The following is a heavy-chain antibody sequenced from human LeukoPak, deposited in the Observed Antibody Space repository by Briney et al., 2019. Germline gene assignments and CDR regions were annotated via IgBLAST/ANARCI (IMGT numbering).Heavy chain of an antibody. D-gene: IGHD2-2*01. Sequence: SVKVSCMASGGTFSSYAISWVRQAPGQGLEWMGGIIPIFGTANYAQKFQGRVTITADESTSTAYMELSSLRSEDTAVYYCARDGYCSSTSCYRGGHYYYGMDVWGKGTTVTVSS. J-gene: IGHJ6*04. CDR1: GGTFSSYA. V-gene: IGHV1-69*13. CDR3: ARDGYCSSTSCYRGGHYYYGMDV. CDR2: IIPIFGTA.